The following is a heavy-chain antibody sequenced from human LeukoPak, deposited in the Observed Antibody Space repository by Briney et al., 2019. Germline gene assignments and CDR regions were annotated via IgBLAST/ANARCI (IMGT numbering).Heavy chain of an antibody. CDR1: GFNFVDHA. CDR2: IRSKAYGGTG. Sequence: PGGSLRLSCTGSGFNFVDHAMTWVRQAPGKGLEWVGFIRSKAYGGTGQYAASVKGRFTISRDDSKSIAYLQVNSLKAEDTAVYYCVRVIRGFNANGDYWGQGTLVTVSS. J-gene: IGHJ4*02. D-gene: IGHD5-24*01. V-gene: IGHV3-49*04. CDR3: VRVIRGFNANGDY.